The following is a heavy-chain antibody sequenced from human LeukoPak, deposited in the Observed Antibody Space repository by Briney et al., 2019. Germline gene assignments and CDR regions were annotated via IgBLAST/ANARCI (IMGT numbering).Heavy chain of an antibody. J-gene: IGHJ3*02. CDR1: GFTFSAYW. Sequence: GGSLRLSCTTSGFTFSAYWMHWVRQAPGKGPVWVSRINNDGTTTNYADSVKGRFTISRDNAENTLYLQMNSLRVEDTANYYCARSGITMVGGVSIGLLAFDIWGQGTMVTVSS. CDR2: INNDGTTT. CDR3: ARSGITMVGGVSIGLLAFDI. D-gene: IGHD3-10*01. V-gene: IGHV3-74*01.